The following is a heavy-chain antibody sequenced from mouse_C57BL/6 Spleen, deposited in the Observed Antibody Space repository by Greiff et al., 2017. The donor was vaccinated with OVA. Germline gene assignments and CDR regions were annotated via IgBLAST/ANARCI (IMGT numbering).Heavy chain of an antibody. Sequence: QVQLQQSGAELVRPGTSVKVYCKASGYAFTNYLIEWVKQRPGQGLEWIGVINPGSGGTNYNEKFKGKATLTADKSSSTAYMQLSSLTSEDSAVYFCARSQLGDYWGQGTTLTVSS. J-gene: IGHJ2*01. CDR3: ARSQLGDY. V-gene: IGHV1-54*01. CDR2: INPGSGGT. CDR1: GYAFTNYL. D-gene: IGHD4-1*01.